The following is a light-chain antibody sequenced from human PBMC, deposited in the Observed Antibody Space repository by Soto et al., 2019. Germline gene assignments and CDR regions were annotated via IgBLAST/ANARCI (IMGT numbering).Light chain of an antibody. CDR2: DIF. CDR1: QSVSSN. Sequence: IVLTQSPATLSVSPGERATLSCRASQSVSSNLAWHQQKPGQAPRLVIYDIFTRATGVPTRISGSGSGTDFTLTINSLQPEDFATYYCQQLTGYPLTFGGGTKVDIK. J-gene: IGKJ4*01. CDR3: QQLTGYPLT. V-gene: IGKV3D-15*01.